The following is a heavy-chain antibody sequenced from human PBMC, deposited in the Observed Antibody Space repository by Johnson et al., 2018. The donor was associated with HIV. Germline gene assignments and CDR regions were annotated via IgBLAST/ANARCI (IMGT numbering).Heavy chain of an antibody. CDR1: GFTFSSYA. Sequence: VQLVESGGGLVKPGGSLRLSCAASGFTFSSYAMHWVRQAPGKGLEWVSVIYSGGSTYYADSVKGRFTISRDNSKNTLYLQMNSLRAEDTALYYCARDRRVGYTTYDAFDIWGQGTMVTVSS. CDR3: ARDRRVGYTTYDAFDI. J-gene: IGHJ3*02. V-gene: IGHV3-66*01. CDR2: IYSGGST. D-gene: IGHD5-18*01.